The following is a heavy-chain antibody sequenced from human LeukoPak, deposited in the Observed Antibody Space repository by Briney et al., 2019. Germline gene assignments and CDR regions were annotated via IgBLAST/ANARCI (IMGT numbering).Heavy chain of an antibody. CDR3: ARHTSLRSAFDI. CDR2: IYPGDSDT. V-gene: IGHV5-51*01. J-gene: IGHJ3*02. Sequence: GGSLEISCKGSGYRFTRYWIGWGRQMPGKGLGWMGIIYPGDSDTRYSPSCQGQVTISADKSISTAYLQWCSLKASDTAMYYCARHTSLRSAFDIWGQGTMVTVSS. CDR1: GYRFTRYW.